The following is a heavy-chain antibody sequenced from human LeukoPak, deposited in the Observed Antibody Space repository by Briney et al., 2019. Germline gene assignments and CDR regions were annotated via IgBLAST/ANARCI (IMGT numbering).Heavy chain of an antibody. CDR2: IIPIFGTA. J-gene: IGHJ2*01. D-gene: IGHD1-26*01. CDR1: GGTFSSYA. Sequence: ASVKVSCKASGGTFSSYAISWVRQAPGQGLEWMGGIIPIFGTANYAQKFQGRVTITADESTSTAYMELSSLRSEDTAVYYCASRGSYYSWYFDLWGRGTLVTVSS. V-gene: IGHV1-69*13. CDR3: ASRGSYYSWYFDL.